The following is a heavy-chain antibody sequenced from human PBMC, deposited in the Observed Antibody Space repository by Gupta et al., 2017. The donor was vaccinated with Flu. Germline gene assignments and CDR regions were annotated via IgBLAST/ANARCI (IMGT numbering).Heavy chain of an antibody. Sequence: QVQLVESAGGVVQPGRPLRLSCAASGFTFSGNAMHWARQAPDKGLEWVAIIWYDGSKEYYADSVKGRCSISRDNSKNILYLQMTSLTAEDSAVYYCARDFCSSTSCYSFHFDSWGQGTLVTVSS. D-gene: IGHD2-2*01. CDR1: GFTFSGNA. CDR3: ARDFCSSTSCYSFHFDS. V-gene: IGHV3-33*01. J-gene: IGHJ4*02. CDR2: IWYDGSKE.